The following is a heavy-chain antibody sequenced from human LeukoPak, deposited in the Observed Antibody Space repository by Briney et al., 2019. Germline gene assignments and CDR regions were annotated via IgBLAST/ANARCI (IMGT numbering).Heavy chain of an antibody. J-gene: IGHJ4*02. D-gene: IGHD1-26*01. CDR1: GGSFSGYY. CDR2: INHSGST. Sequence: SETLSLTRAVYGGSFSGYYWSWIRQPPGKGLEWIGEINHSGSTNYNPSLKSRVTISVDTSKNQFSLKLSSVTAADTAVYYCARLGATNDYWGQGTLVTVSS. V-gene: IGHV4-34*01. CDR3: ARLGATNDY.